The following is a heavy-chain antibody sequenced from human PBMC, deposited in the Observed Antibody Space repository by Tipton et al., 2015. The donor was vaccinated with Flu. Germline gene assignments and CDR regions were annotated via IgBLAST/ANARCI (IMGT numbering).Heavy chain of an antibody. J-gene: IGHJ6*02. CDR2: INHSGST. V-gene: IGHV4-34*01. CDR1: GGSFSGYY. Sequence: LRLSCAVYGGSFSGYYWSWIRQPPGKGLEWIGEINHSGSTNYNPSLKSRVTISVDTSKNQFSLKLSSVTAADTAVYYCARGFVEGGYSSSHDLYYYYGMDVWGQGTTVTVSS. CDR3: ARGFVEGGYSSSHDLYYYYGMDV. D-gene: IGHD6-13*01.